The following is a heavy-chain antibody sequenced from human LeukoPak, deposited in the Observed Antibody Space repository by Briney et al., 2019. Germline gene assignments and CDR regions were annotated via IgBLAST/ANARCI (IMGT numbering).Heavy chain of an antibody. CDR1: GGSLTLYY. J-gene: IGHJ6*03. CDR3: ARLYGSVYYYYMDV. D-gene: IGHD3-10*01. Sequence: PSETLSLTCTVSGGSLTLYYWSWIRQPAGKGLEWIGRIYTSGSTNYNPSLKSRVTMSVDTSKNQFSLKLRSVTAADTAIYYCARLYGSVYYYYMDVWGKGTTVTVSS. CDR2: IYTSGST. V-gene: IGHV4-4*07.